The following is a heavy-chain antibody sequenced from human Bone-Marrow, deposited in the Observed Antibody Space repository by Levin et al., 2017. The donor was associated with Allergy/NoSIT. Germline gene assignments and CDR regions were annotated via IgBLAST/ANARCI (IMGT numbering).Heavy chain of an antibody. CDR2: IYYSGST. CDR3: ARGAEITIFGVVFWFDP. V-gene: IGHV4-30-4*01. CDR1: GGSIRSGDYY. D-gene: IGHD3-3*01. J-gene: IGHJ5*02. Sequence: SQTLSLTCTVSGGSIRSGDYYWSWIRQPPGKGLEWIGYIYYSGSTYYNPSLKSRVTISVDTSKNQFSLKLSSVTAADTAVYYCARGAEITIFGVVFWFDPWGQGTLVTVSS.